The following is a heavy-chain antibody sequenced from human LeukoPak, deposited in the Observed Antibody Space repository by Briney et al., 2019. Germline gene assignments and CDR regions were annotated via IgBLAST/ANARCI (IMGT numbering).Heavy chain of an antibody. V-gene: IGHV3-21*01. D-gene: IGHD2-2*01. CDR3: ARDPMKVVPAADYGMDV. J-gene: IGHJ6*02. Sequence: GGSLRLSCAASGFTFSSYSMNWVRQAPGKGLEWVSSISSSSSYIYYADSVKGRFTISRDNAKNSLYLQMNSLRAEDTAVYYCARDPMKVVPAADYGMDVWGQGTTVTVSS. CDR2: ISSSSSYI. CDR1: GFTFSSYS.